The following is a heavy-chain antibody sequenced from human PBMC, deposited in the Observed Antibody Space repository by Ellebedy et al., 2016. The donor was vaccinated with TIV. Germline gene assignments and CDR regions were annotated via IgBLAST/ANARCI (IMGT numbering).Heavy chain of an antibody. J-gene: IGHJ4*01. CDR2: IIPLLDRT. CDR3: ARDPTV. Sequence: AASVKVSCKAAAGTFGSYTVTWVRQAPGQGLEWMGRIIPLLDRTNYAQKFQGSVTITAETSTSTAYMELSRLTDEDTAVYYCARDPTVWGQGTLITVSS. CDR1: AGTFGSYT. V-gene: IGHV1-69*08. D-gene: IGHD4-11*01.